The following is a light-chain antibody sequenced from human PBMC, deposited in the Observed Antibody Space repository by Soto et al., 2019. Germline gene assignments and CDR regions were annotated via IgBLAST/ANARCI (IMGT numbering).Light chain of an antibody. V-gene: IGLV2-14*01. CDR2: EVT. Sequence: QSVLTQPASVSGSPGQSITISCSGTSTDIGAYNYVSWYQQHPGKAPKLLIYEVTNRPSGVSNRFSGSKSGNTASLTISGLQAEDEANYHCNSYTTLSNRVFGTGTQLTVL. CDR1: STDIGAYNY. J-gene: IGLJ1*01. CDR3: NSYTTLSNRV.